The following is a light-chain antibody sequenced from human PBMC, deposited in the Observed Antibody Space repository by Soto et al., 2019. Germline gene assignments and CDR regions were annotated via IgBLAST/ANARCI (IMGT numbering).Light chain of an antibody. CDR2: DVS. J-gene: IGLJ1*01. CDR1: SSDVGGYNY. Sequence: QSVLNPPASVSWSPGQSITISCTGTSSDVGGYNYVSWYQQHPGKAPKLMIYDVSNRPSGISNRFSGSKSGNTASLTISGLQAEDEADYYCSSYTSSSTYVFGTGTKVTVL. V-gene: IGLV2-14*01. CDR3: SSYTSSSTYV.